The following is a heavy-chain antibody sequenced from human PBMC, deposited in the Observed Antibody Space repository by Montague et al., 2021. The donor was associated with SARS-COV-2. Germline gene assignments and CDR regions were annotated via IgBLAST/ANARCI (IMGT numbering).Heavy chain of an antibody. J-gene: IGHJ6*02. V-gene: IGHV6-1*01. CDR2: TYYRSKWYN. CDR3: ASGRTVPYSSSWTTLYYYYGMDV. CDR1: GDSVSSNSAA. Sequence: CAISGDSVSSNSAAWNWIRQSPSRGLEWLGRTYYRSKWYNDYAVPVKSRITINPDTSKNQFSLQLNSVTPEDTAVYYCASGRTVPYSSSWTTLYYYYGMDVWGQGTTVTVSS. D-gene: IGHD6-13*01.